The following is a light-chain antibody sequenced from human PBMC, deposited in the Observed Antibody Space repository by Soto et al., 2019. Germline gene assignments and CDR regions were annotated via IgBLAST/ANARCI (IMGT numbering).Light chain of an antibody. CDR1: QSVSDY. J-gene: IGKJ4*01. CDR2: DAS. Sequence: EVVLTQSPATLSLSPGERATLSCRASQSVSDYLAWYQQKPAQAPRIVIYDASNRATGVPARFSGSGSGTDFTLIISSLEPEDVAVYYCQQRGKWPLTFGGGTKVEIK. V-gene: IGKV3-11*01. CDR3: QQRGKWPLT.